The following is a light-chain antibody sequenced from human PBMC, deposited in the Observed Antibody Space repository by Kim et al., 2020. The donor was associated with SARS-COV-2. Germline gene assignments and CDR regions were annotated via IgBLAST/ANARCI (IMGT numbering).Light chain of an antibody. CDR1: GYTIARNV. CDR2: ATD. Sequence: GQRVTICCFGSGYTIARNVVNWYQQFPGTAPKLLIYATDQRSSGVPDRFSGSRSGTSASLDISGLQSDDEADYYCGTWDDSLNEWVFGGGTKVTVL. V-gene: IGLV1-44*01. CDR3: GTWDDSLNEWV. J-gene: IGLJ3*02.